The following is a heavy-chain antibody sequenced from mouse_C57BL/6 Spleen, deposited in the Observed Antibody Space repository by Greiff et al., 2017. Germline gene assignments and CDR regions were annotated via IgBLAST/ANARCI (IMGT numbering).Heavy chain of an antibody. CDR1: GFSLTSYG. Sequence: VQLQQSGPGLVQPSQSLSITCTVSGFSLTSYGVHWVRQSPGKGLEWLGVIWRGGSTDYNAALMSRLSITKDNSKSQVFFKMNGLQADDTAIYYCAKKEDDYDSASGFAYWGQGTLVTVSA. J-gene: IGHJ3*01. CDR2: IWRGGST. D-gene: IGHD2-4*01. V-gene: IGHV2-5*01. CDR3: AKKEDDYDSASGFAY.